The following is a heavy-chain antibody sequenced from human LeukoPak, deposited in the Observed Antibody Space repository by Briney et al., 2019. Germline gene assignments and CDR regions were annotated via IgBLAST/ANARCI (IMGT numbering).Heavy chain of an antibody. Sequence: PGGSLRLSCAASGFTFSSNYMSWVRQAPGKGLEWVSIIYSGGRTSYTDSVTGGFTISRDNIKNRLYLQMNSLRAEDTAVYYCARGWSYLSAFDIWGQGAMVTVSS. CDR3: ARGWSYLSAFDI. J-gene: IGHJ3*02. CDR2: IYSGGRT. CDR1: GFTFSSNY. D-gene: IGHD3-10*01. V-gene: IGHV3-53*01.